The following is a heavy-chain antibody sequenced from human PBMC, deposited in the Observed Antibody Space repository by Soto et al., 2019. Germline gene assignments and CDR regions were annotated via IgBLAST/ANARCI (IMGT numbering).Heavy chain of an antibody. J-gene: IGHJ3*02. CDR3: ARGGPYDSSGSARPRKDAFDI. CDR2: INHSGRT. D-gene: IGHD3-22*01. V-gene: IGHV4-34*01. CDR1: GGASSGYE. Sequence: GSLCQTCAVYGGASSGYEWSWIRQPPGKGLEWIGDINHSGRTNSNPSLKSRVTISVDTSKNQFSLKLSSVTAADTAVYYCARGGPYDSSGSARPRKDAFDIWGQGTMVT.